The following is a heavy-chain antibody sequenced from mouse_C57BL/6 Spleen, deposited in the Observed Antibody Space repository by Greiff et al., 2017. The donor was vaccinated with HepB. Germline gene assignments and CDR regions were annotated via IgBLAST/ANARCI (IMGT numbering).Heavy chain of an antibody. CDR2: ISSGSSTI. CDR1: GFTFSDYG. CDR3: ARPSLYGSSYFDV. Sequence: EVMLVESGGGLVKPGGSLKLSCAASGFTFSDYGMHWVRQAPEKGLEWVAYISSGSSTIYYADTVKGRFTISRDNAKNTLFLQMTSLRSEDTAMYYCARPSLYGSSYFDVWGTGTTVTVSS. J-gene: IGHJ1*03. V-gene: IGHV5-17*01. D-gene: IGHD1-1*01.